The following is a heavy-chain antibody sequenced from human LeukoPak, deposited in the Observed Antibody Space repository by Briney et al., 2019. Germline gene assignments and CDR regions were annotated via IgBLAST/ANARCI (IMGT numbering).Heavy chain of an antibody. CDR1: GFTFSNYA. Sequence: GGSLRLSCAASGFTFSNYAVSWVRQAPGKGLEWVAIMSGTSGYTFYSDTVKGRFTISRDNSKNTLYLQMNSLRAEDTAVYYCAKKGSPRAGSSEYYYFDYWGQGTRVTVSS. J-gene: IGHJ4*02. D-gene: IGHD3-10*01. CDR2: MSGTSGYT. CDR3: AKKGSPRAGSSEYYYFDY. V-gene: IGHV3-23*01.